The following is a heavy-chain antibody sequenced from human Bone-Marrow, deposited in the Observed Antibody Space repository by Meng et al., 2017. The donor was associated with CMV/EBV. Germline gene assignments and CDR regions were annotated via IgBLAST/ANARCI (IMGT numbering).Heavy chain of an antibody. CDR3: ATPDFWSGYYKGPYYYVMDV. Sequence: SETLSLTCTVSGYSISSGYYWGWIRQPPGKGLEWIGSIYYSGSTYYNPSLKSRVTISVDTSKNQFSLKLSSVTAADTAVYYCATPDFWSGYYKGPYYYVMDVWGQGTTVTVSS. D-gene: IGHD3-3*01. J-gene: IGHJ6*02. CDR1: GYSISSGYY. V-gene: IGHV4-38-2*02. CDR2: IYYSGST.